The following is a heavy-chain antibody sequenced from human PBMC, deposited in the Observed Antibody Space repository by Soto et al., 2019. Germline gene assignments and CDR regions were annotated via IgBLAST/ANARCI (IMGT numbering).Heavy chain of an antibody. CDR3: ARAGGSSWYDANYYYYGMDV. V-gene: IGHV3-48*02. CDR2: ISSSSSTI. J-gene: IGHJ6*02. Sequence: EVQLVESGGGLVQPGGSLRLSCAASGFTFSSYSMNWVRQAPGKGLEWVSYISSSSSTIYYADSVKGRFTISRDNAKNSLYLQMNSLRDEDTAVYYCARAGGSSWYDANYYYYGMDVWGQGTTVTVSS. D-gene: IGHD6-13*01. CDR1: GFTFSSYS.